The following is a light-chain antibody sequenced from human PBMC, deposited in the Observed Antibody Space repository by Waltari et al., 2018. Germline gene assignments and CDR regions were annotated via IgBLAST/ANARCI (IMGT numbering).Light chain of an antibody. V-gene: IGKV1-5*03. CDR3: QQYNSHLLT. CDR2: KAT. Sequence: DIQMTQSPSTLSASVGNRVPITCRAELSISSWLAWFQKKQGKAPNLLIYKATTLESVVPSRFSGSGSGTEFTLTITSLQPDDFATYYCQQYNSHLLTFGGGTKVEIK. J-gene: IGKJ4*01. CDR1: LSISSW.